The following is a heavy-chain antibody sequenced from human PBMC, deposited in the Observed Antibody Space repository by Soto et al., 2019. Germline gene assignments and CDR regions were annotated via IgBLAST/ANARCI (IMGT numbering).Heavy chain of an antibody. J-gene: IGHJ6*02. D-gene: IGHD3-22*01. CDR2: IKSKTDGGTT. CDR3: TARITMIVVVITSYGMDV. Sequence: GGSLRLSCAASGFTFSNAWMNWVRQAPGKGLEWVGRIKSKTDGGTTDYAAPVKGRFTISRDDSKNTLYLQMNSLKTEDTAVYYCTARITMIVVVITSYGMDVWGQGTTVTVSS. V-gene: IGHV3-15*07. CDR1: GFTFSNAW.